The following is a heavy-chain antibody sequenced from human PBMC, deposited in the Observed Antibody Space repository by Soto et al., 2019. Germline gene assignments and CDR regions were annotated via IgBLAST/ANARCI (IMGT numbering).Heavy chain of an antibody. CDR3: ARDKDRLQLGVNYYYILDV. D-gene: IGHD1-1*01. CDR2: IMPIFRTP. J-gene: IGHJ6*02. CDR1: GGTFSKSA. Sequence: QVQLEQSGAEVKKPGSSVKVSCWTSGGTFSKSAISWVRQAPGQGLEWLGGIMPIFRTPAYAQKFQGRVNITADESRSTAYMEVSGLRSDDTAVYYCARDKDRLQLGVNYYYILDVWGQGTTVTVSS. V-gene: IGHV1-69*12.